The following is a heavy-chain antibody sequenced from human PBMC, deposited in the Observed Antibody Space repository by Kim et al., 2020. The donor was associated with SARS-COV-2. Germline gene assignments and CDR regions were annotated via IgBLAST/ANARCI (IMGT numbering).Heavy chain of an antibody. Sequence: GGSLRLSCAASGFTFSSYSMNWVRQAPGKGLEWVSSISSSSSYIYYADSVKGRFTISRDNAKNSLYLQMNSLRAEDTAVYYCARDRGGSSPTSSRLPGVRGRSYNWFDPWGQGTLVTVSS. CDR2: ISSSSSYI. J-gene: IGHJ5*02. D-gene: IGHD6-13*01. CDR3: ARDRGGSSPTSSRLPGVRGRSYNWFDP. CDR1: GFTFSSYS. V-gene: IGHV3-21*01.